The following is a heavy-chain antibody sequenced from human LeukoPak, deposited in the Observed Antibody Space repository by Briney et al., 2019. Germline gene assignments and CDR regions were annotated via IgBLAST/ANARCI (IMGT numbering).Heavy chain of an antibody. D-gene: IGHD3-16*02. J-gene: IGHJ4*02. V-gene: IGHV4-34*01. CDR3: AREARSVIAFGGVIVPTKFDY. CDR2: INHSGST. Sequence: SETLSLTCAVYGGSFSGYYWSWIRQPPGKGLEWIGEINHSGSTNYNPSLKSRVTISVDTSKNQFSLKLSSVTAADTAVYYCAREARSVIAFGGVIVPTKFDYWGQGTLVTVSS. CDR1: GGSFSGYY.